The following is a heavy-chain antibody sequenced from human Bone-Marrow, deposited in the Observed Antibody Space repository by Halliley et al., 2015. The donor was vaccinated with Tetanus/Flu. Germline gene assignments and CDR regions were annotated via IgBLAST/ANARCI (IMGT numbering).Heavy chain of an antibody. V-gene: IGHV4-34*01. CDR2: IRHGGSA. D-gene: IGHD3-16*01. Sequence: TAEIRHGGSANYQPSQKSRVTISLDTSKVQFFLKGFSVTAPDTAVYYCAMRLLGGFKAVDFWGKGTLVVVSS. J-gene: IGHJ4*01. CDR3: AMRLLGGFKAVDF.